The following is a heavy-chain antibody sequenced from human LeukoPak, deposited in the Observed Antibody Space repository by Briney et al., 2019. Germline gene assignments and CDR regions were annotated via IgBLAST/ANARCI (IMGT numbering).Heavy chain of an antibody. D-gene: IGHD3-10*01. V-gene: IGHV1-8*01. CDR1: GYIFTSYD. J-gene: IGHJ5*02. CDR2: MNPNSGNT. Sequence: ASVKVSCKSSGYIFTSYDIYWVRQATGQGLEWMGWMNPNSGNTGYAQKFQGRVTMTTNTSISTAYMELSSLRSEDSAVYYCARGITLIRGLIITWFDPWGPGTLVAVSS. CDR3: ARGITLIRGLIITWFDP.